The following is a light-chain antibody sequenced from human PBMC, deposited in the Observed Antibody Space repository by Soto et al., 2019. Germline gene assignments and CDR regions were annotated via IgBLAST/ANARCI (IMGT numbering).Light chain of an antibody. J-gene: IGLJ2*01. CDR2: QDS. CDR1: KLGDKY. CDR3: QAWESSTVV. Sequence: SYELTQPPSVSVSPGQTASITCTGDKLGDKYACWYQQKPGQSPVLVIYQDSKRPSGIPERFSGSNSGNTATLTISGTQAMDEADYYRQAWESSTVVFGGGTKLTVL. V-gene: IGLV3-1*01.